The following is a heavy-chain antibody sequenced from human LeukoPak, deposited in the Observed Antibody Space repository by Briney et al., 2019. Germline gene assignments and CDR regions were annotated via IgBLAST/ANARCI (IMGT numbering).Heavy chain of an antibody. D-gene: IGHD6-13*01. CDR1: GYSFTNYW. CDR3: ASHLIAASATNRSPFDV. J-gene: IGHJ3*01. V-gene: IGHV5-51*01. Sequence: GESLKISCKGSGYSFTNYWIGWVRQMPGEGLEWMGIIYPGDSETTYSPAFRGQVTISADKSINTAYLQWSSLKASDTAMYYCASHLIAASATNRSPFDVWGQGTMVTVSS. CDR2: IYPGDSET.